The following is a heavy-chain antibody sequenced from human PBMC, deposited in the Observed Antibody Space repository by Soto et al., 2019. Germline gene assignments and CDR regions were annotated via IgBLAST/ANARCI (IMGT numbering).Heavy chain of an antibody. CDR3: ARGPRYCSTTTCFSGVTWFDP. J-gene: IGHJ5*02. CDR1: GYTFTNYG. V-gene: IGHV1-18*04. Sequence: ASVKVSCKASGYTFTNYGISWVRQAPGQGLEWMGWISSYNGNTNYAQKVQGRVTLTTDSSTSTTYMELRSLRSDDTAVCYCARGPRYCSTTTCFSGVTWFDPWGQGTLVTVSS. D-gene: IGHD2-2*01. CDR2: ISSYNGNT.